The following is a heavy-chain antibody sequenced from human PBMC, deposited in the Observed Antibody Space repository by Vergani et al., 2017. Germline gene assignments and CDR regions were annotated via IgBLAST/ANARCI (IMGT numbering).Heavy chain of an antibody. CDR2: ISYDGSNK. D-gene: IGHD5-18*01. CDR1: GFTFSSYG. V-gene: IGHV3-30*18. CDR3: AKDRGYSPRLFDY. J-gene: IGHJ4*02. Sequence: QVQLVESGGGVVQPGRSLRLSCAASGFTFSSYGMHWVRQAPGKGLEWVAVISYDGSNKYYADSVKGRFTISRDNSKNTLYLQMKSLRAEDTAVYYCAKDRGYSPRLFDYWGQGTLVTVSS.